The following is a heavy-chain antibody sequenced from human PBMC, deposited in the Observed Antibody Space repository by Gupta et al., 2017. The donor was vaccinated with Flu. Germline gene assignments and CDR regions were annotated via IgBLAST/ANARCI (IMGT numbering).Heavy chain of an antibody. V-gene: IGHV3-30*02. J-gene: IGHJ4*02. CDR2: DGSSQ. D-gene: IGHD3-22*01. CDR3: APDRWGFSSGYIFDY. Sequence: DGSSQYYADSVKGRFTIPRDISTHTLFLQMHHLSGDDTAIYYCAPDRWGFSSGYIFDYWGQGTLVTVSS.